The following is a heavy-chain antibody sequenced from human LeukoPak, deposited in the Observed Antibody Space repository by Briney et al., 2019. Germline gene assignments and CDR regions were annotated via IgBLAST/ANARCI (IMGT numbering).Heavy chain of an antibody. CDR2: IYYSGST. CDR3: ARVIEDSSGYGAFDI. V-gene: IGHV4-39*07. Sequence: SETLSLTCTVSGDSISSGSYYWGWIRQPPGTGLEWIGSIYYSGSTYYNPSLKSRVTISVDTSKNQFSLKLSSVTAEDTAVYYCARVIEDSSGYGAFDIWGQGTMVTVSS. D-gene: IGHD3-22*01. CDR1: GDSISSGSYY. J-gene: IGHJ3*02.